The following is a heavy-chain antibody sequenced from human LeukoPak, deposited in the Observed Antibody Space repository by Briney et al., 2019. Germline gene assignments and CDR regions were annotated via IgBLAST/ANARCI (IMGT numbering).Heavy chain of an antibody. CDR1: GFTFNNYV. CDR2: ISGSGVT. CDR3: AKGSQESPRTMLDAFDM. J-gene: IGHJ3*02. D-gene: IGHD1-14*01. Sequence: GGSLRLSCAPSGFTFNNYVMNWVRQAPGKGLEWVSSISGSGVTYYPDSVKGRVIISRDRSNKTLLLQRNSLRAEDSALYFCAKGSQESPRTMLDAFDMWGQGTVVIVSS. V-gene: IGHV3-23*01.